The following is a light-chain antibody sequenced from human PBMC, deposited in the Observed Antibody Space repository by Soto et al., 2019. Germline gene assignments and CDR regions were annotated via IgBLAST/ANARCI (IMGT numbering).Light chain of an antibody. CDR3: TSYSVSGTHYV. CDR2: EVS. Sequence: QSVLTQPPSASGSPGQSVTISCTGASSDIGGYKFVSWFQQHPGKVPKLIIYEVSNRPSGVSDRFSGAKSGKTASLTISGLQPDDEAEYYCTSYSVSGTHYVFGSGTKVTVL. CDR1: SSDIGGYKF. J-gene: IGLJ1*01. V-gene: IGLV2-8*01.